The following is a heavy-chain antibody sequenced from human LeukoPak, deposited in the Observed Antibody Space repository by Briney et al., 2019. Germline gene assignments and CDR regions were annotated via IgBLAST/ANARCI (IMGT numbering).Heavy chain of an antibody. CDR3: ARGYSSSWSRRGYYCYMDV. J-gene: IGHJ6*03. CDR1: GFTFSDYY. CDR2: ISGSGSTI. Sequence: PGGSLRLSCAASGFTFSDYYMSWIRQAPGKGLEWVSYISGSGSTIYYADSVKGRFTISRDNAKNSLYLQMNSLRAEDTAVYYCARGYSSSWSRRGYYCYMDVWGKGTTVTVSS. V-gene: IGHV3-11*01. D-gene: IGHD6-13*01.